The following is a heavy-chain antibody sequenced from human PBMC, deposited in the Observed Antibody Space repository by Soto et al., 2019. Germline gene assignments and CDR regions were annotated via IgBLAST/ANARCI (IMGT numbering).Heavy chain of an antibody. CDR1: GDTIRSGDYY. CDR2: IYYSGST. CDR3: ARSVGYYYYGMDV. Sequence: QVHLEESGPGLVKPSQTLSLTCTVLGDTIRSGDYYWNWIRQPPGRGLEWIGYIYYSGSTYYNPSLKSLLTMSVDTSKNQFSLRLSSVIAADTAVYYCARSVGYYYYGMDVWGQGTTVIVSS. J-gene: IGHJ6*02. D-gene: IGHD1-26*01. V-gene: IGHV4-30-4*01.